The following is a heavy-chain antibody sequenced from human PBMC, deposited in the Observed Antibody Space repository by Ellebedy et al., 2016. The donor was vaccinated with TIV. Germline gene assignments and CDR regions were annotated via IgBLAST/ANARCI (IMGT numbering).Heavy chain of an antibody. CDR3: ASLAWRRFDS. Sequence: GGSLRLSCTASGFTFTSYWMSWVRQAPGKGLEWVANIKQDGSKKYHVDSVRGRFTISRDNARNSLFLQMNSLRAEDTAVYFCASLAWRRFDSWGQGTLVTVSS. V-gene: IGHV3-7*01. CDR1: GFTFTSYW. D-gene: IGHD3-3*02. J-gene: IGHJ4*02. CDR2: IKQDGSKK.